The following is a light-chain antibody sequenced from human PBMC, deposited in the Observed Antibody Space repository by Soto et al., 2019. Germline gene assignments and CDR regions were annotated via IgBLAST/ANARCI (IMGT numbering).Light chain of an antibody. CDR3: SSFAGNNNYVV. J-gene: IGLJ2*01. V-gene: IGLV2-8*01. CDR2: EVS. CDR1: SSDVGGYNY. Sequence: QCALTQPPSASGSPGQSVTISCTGTSSDVGGYNYVSWYQQHPGKAPKIMIYEVSKRPSGVPDRFSGSKSGNTASLTVSGLQAEDEADYYCSSFAGNNNYVVFGGGTKVTVL.